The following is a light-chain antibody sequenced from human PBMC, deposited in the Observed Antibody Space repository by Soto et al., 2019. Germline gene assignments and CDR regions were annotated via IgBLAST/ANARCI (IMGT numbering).Light chain of an antibody. J-gene: IGKJ4*01. CDR1: QGISSY. V-gene: IGKV1-8*01. CDR2: AAS. Sequence: AIRMTQSPSSLSASTGDRVTITCRASQGISSYLAWYQQKPGKAPKLLIYAASTLQSGVTSRFSSSGSWTTFILIISSLQSEDFSTYYCQQYYSYPPLTFGGGTKVEIK. CDR3: QQYYSYPPLT.